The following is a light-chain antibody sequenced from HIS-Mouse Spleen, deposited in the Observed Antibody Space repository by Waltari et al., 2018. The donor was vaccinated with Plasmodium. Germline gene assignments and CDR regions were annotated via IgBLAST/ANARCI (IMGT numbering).Light chain of an antibody. Sequence: SYELTQPPSVSVSPGQTARIPCSGDALPKQYAYWYQQKPGQAPVLVIYKDSERPSGPPERFSGSSSGTTVTLTSSGVQAEDEADYYCQSADSSGTYRVFGGGTKLTVL. CDR3: QSADSSGTYRV. V-gene: IGLV3-25*03. CDR2: KDS. J-gene: IGLJ2*01. CDR1: ALPKQY.